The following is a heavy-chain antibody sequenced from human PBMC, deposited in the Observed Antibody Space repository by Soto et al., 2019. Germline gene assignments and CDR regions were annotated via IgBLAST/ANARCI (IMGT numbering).Heavy chain of an antibody. D-gene: IGHD1-1*01. CDR2: INHSGST. Sequence: SETLSLTCTVSGFSISSSSYYWVWIRQPPGKGLEWIGEINHSGSTNYNPPLKSRVTISVDTSKNQFSLKLSSVTAADTAVYYCARRYGYSFDYWGQGTLVTVSS. V-gene: IGHV4-39*07. J-gene: IGHJ4*02. CDR3: ARRYGYSFDY. CDR1: GFSISSSSYY.